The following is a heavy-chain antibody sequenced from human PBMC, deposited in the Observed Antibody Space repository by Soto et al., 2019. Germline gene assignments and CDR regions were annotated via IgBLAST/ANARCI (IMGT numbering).Heavy chain of an antibody. V-gene: IGHV4-39*01. D-gene: IGHD5-12*01. Sequence: SETLSLTCTVSGGSISSSSYYWGWIRQPPGKGLEWIGSIYDSGSTYYNPSLKSRVTISVDTSKNQFSLKLSSVTAADTAVYYCARQERHSGYDREGVFDYWGQGTLVTVSS. CDR2: IYDSGST. CDR1: GGSISSSSYY. CDR3: ARQERHSGYDREGVFDY. J-gene: IGHJ4*02.